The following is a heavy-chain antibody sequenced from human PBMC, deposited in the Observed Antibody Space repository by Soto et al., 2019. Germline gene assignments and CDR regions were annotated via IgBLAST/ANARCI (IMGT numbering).Heavy chain of an antibody. V-gene: IGHV3-23*01. CDR3: AKEKAGQNTYYFDY. Sequence: EVQLLESGGGLVQPGGSLRLSCAASGFTFSSYAMSWVRQAPGKGLEWVSAISGSGGSTYYADSVKGQFTISRDNSKNTLYLQMNSLRADDTTVYYCAKEKAGQNTYYFDYWGQGTLVTVSS. D-gene: IGHD6-19*01. CDR2: ISGSGGST. CDR1: GFTFSSYA. J-gene: IGHJ4*02.